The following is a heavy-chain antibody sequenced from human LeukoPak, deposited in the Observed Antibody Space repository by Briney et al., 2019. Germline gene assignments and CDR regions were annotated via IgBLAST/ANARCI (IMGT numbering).Heavy chain of an antibody. D-gene: IGHD3-10*01. J-gene: IGHJ4*02. V-gene: IGHV3-23*01. CDR2: ISSSGGST. CDR1: GFTFSSNG. CDR3: AKRMVRGSLDY. Sequence: GGSLRLSCAASGFTFSSNGMSWVRQAPGKGLEWVSAISSSGGSTYYAASVKGRFTISRDNSKNTLYLQMNSPRAEDTALYYCAKRMVRGSLDYWGQGTLVTVSS.